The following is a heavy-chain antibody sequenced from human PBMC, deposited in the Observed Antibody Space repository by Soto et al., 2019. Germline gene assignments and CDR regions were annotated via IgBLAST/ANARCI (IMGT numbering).Heavy chain of an antibody. CDR3: ARELKIRGTRTFDP. CDR2: IYYSGST. Sequence: PSETLSLTCTVSGGSISSGGYYWSWIRQHPGKGLEWIGYIYYSGSTYYNPSLKSRVTISVDTSKNQFSLKLSSVTAADTAVYYCARELKIRGTRTFDPWGQGTLVTVSS. V-gene: IGHV4-31*03. D-gene: IGHD1-1*01. CDR1: GGSISSGGYY. J-gene: IGHJ5*02.